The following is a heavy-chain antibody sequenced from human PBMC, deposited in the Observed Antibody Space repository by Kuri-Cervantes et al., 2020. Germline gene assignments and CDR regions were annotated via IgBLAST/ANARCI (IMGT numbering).Heavy chain of an antibody. D-gene: IGHD6-19*01. CDR3: AKDNSGYSSGWCPH. Sequence: SLKISCAASGFTFDDYAMHWVRQAPGKGLEWVSGISWNSGSIGYADSVKGRFTISRDNAKNSLYLQMNSLRAEDTALYYCAKDNSGYSSGWCPHWGQGTMVTVSS. CDR1: GFTFDDYA. J-gene: IGHJ3*01. V-gene: IGHV3-9*01. CDR2: ISWNSGSI.